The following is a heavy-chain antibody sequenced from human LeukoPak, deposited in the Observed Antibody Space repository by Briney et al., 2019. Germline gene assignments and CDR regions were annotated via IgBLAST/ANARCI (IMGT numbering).Heavy chain of an antibody. CDR3: AKETYSDYARAFDY. CDR2: ISGSGGST. V-gene: IGHV3-23*01. CDR1: GFTFSSYA. Sequence: RSGGSLSLSCAASGFTFSSYAMSWVRQAPGKGLEWVSAISGSGGSTYYADSVKGRFTISRDNSKNTLYLQMNSLRAEDTAVYYCAKETYSDYARAFDYWGQGTLVTVSS. D-gene: IGHD4-11*01. J-gene: IGHJ4*02.